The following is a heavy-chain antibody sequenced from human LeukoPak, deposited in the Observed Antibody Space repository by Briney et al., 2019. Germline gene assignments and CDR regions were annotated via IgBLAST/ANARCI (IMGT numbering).Heavy chain of an antibody. CDR3: ARGEVDDYGDYYYYYGMDV. CDR2: IKQDGSEK. CDR1: GFTFSSYW. V-gene: IGHV3-7*01. J-gene: IGHJ6*02. Sequence: GGSLRLSCAASGFTFSSYWMSWVRQAPGKGLEWVANIKQDGSEKYYVDSVKGRFTISRGNAKNSLYLQMNSLRAEDTAVYYCARGEVDDYGDYYYYYGMDVWGQGTTVTVSS. D-gene: IGHD4-17*01.